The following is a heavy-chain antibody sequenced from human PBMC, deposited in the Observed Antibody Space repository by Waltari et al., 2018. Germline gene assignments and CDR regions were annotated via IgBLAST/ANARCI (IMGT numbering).Heavy chain of an antibody. Sequence: QLQLQESGPRMVRPSETLSLICRVSGVSITSHQHYWAWIPQSPGQGLEWIGTVSYSVTTYISPSLKSRVSVSRDTSKNQVSLILGSVTAADMAVYYCATYIGASVGTAAFDVWGQGTMVTVSS. CDR2: VSYSVTT. D-gene: IGHD5-12*01. CDR1: GVSITSHQHY. CDR3: ATYIGASVGTAAFDV. V-gene: IGHV4-39*01. J-gene: IGHJ3*01.